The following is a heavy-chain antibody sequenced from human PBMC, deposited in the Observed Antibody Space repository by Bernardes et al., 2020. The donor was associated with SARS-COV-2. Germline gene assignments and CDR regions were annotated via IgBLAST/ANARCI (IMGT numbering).Heavy chain of an antibody. Sequence: GWSLRLSCAASGFTFPKSDMSWVRQAPGPGLEWVSGISGSGNTTYYADSVKGRFTISRDNSKNTLFLQMDSLRAEDTAVYYCAKDDDRPLFGAPGFDSWGQGTLVTVSS. V-gene: IGHV3-23*01. J-gene: IGHJ4*02. CDR1: GFTFPKSD. CDR2: ISGSGNTT. D-gene: IGHD3-3*01. CDR3: AKDDDRPLFGAPGFDS.